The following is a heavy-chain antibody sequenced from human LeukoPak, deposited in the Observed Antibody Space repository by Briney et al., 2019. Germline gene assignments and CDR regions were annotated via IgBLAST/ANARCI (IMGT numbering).Heavy chain of an antibody. CDR2: ISSSSSYI. J-gene: IGHJ2*01. CDR3: ATSTVTTSLHYFDL. D-gene: IGHD4-17*01. Sequence: GGSLRLSCAASGFTFSSYSMNWVRQAPGKGLEWVSSISSSSSYIYYADSVKGRFTISRDNSNNTLYLQMNSLRAEDTAVYYCATSTVTTSLHYFDLWGRGTLVSVSS. CDR1: GFTFSSYS. V-gene: IGHV3-21*04.